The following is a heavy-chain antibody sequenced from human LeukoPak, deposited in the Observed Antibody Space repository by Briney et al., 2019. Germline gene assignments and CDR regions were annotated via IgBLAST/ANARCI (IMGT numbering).Heavy chain of an antibody. D-gene: IGHD3-10*01. Sequence: SETLSLTCAVSGGSISSGGYSWSWVRQPPGKGLEWIGYIYHSGSTYYNPSLKSRVTISVDRSKNQFSLKLSSVTAADTAVYYCARDVAYYYGSGTWFDPWGQGTLVTVSS. J-gene: IGHJ5*02. CDR2: IYHSGST. CDR3: ARDVAYYYGSGTWFDP. CDR1: GGSISSGGYS. V-gene: IGHV4-30-2*01.